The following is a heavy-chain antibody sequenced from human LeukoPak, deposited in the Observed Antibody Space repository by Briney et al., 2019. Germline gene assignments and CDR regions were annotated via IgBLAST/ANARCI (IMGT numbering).Heavy chain of an antibody. CDR1: GGSISSSSYY. CDR2: IYYSGIT. J-gene: IGHJ4*02. V-gene: IGHV4-39*01. CDR3: ARGYSSSWALYFDY. Sequence: SETLSLTCTVSGGSISSSSYYWGWIRQPPGKGLEWIGSIYYSGITYYNPSLKSRVTISVDTSKNQFSLKLSSVTAADTAVYYCARGYSSSWALYFDYWGQGTLVTVSS. D-gene: IGHD6-13*01.